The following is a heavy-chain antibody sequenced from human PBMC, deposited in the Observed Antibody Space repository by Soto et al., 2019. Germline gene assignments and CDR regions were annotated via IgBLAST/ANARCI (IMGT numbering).Heavy chain of an antibody. CDR2: ISGSGSNP. D-gene: IGHD3-9*01. CDR1: GFTFSSYA. Sequence: PGGSLRLSCAASGFTFSSYAMSWVRQAPGQGLEWVSAISGSGSNPYYADSVKGRFTISRDNSKNTLYLQMNSLRAEDTAVYYCAKIVDWLFSDYWGQGTLVTVSS. J-gene: IGHJ4*02. CDR3: AKIVDWLFSDY. V-gene: IGHV3-23*01.